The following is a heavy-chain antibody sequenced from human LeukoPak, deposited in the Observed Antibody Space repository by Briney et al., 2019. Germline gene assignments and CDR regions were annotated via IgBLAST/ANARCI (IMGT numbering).Heavy chain of an antibody. CDR3: ARWGATRRYYYGMDV. J-gene: IGHJ6*02. CDR1: GYTFTSYG. V-gene: IGHV1-18*01. D-gene: IGHD1-26*01. Sequence: ASVKVSCKASGYTFTSYGMSWVRQAPGQGLEWMGWISAYNGNTNYAQKLQGRVTMTTDTSTSTAYMELRSLRSDDTAVYYCARWGATRRYYYGMDVWGQGTTVTVSS. CDR2: ISAYNGNT.